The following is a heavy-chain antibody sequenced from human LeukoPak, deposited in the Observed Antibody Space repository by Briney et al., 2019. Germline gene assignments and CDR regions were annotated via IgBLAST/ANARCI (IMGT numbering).Heavy chain of an antibody. J-gene: IGHJ3*02. CDR1: GGSISSYY. D-gene: IGHD1-26*01. V-gene: IGHV4-59*01. CDR3: ARDPSGSYYLSGAFDI. Sequence: PSETLSLNCTVSGGSISSYYWSWIRQPPGKGLEWIGYIYYSGSTNYNPSLKSRVTISVDTSKNQFSLNLSSVTAADTAVYYCARDPSGSYYLSGAFDIWGQGTMVTVSS. CDR2: IYYSGST.